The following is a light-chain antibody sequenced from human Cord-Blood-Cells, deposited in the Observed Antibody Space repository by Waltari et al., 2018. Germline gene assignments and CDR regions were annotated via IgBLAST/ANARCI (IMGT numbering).Light chain of an antibody. CDR1: SSNIGNNA. CDR3: AAWDDSLNGYV. Sequence: QSVLTQPPSVSEAPRQRVTISCSGSSSNIGNNAVNWYQQPPGKAPKLLIYYEDLLPSGVSDRFSGSKSGTSASLAISGLQSEDEADYYCAAWDDSLNGYVFGTGTKVTVL. V-gene: IGLV1-36*01. CDR2: YED. J-gene: IGLJ1*01.